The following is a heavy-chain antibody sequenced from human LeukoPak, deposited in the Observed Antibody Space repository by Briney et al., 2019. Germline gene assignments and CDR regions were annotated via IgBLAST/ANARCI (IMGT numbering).Heavy chain of an antibody. J-gene: IGHJ4*02. V-gene: IGHV1-2*02. Sequence: ASVKVSCKASGYTFIAYYIHWVRQAPGRGLEWMGWLNPSSGGTLSAQKFQGRVTMSRDTSISTAYMELSELRSDDTAVYYCAAQKDPRPFDHWGQGTLISVSS. CDR1: GYTFIAYY. CDR2: LNPSSGGT. CDR3: AAQKDPRPFDH.